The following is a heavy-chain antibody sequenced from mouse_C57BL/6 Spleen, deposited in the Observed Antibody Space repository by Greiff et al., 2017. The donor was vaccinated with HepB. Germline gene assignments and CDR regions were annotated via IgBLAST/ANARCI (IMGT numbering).Heavy chain of an antibody. CDR1: GFTFSDYY. Sequence: EVHLVESGGGLVQPGGSLKLSCAASGFTFSDYYMYWVRQTPEKRLEWVAYISNGGGSTYYPDTVKGRFTISRDNAKNTLYLQMSRLKSEDTAMYYCARQGNYPFDYWGQGTTLTVSS. CDR3: ARQGNYPFDY. V-gene: IGHV5-12*01. CDR2: ISNGGGST. D-gene: IGHD2-1*01. J-gene: IGHJ2*01.